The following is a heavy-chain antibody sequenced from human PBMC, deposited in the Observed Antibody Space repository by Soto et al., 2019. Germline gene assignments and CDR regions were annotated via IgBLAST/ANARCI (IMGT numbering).Heavy chain of an antibody. CDR1: GGSISSSSYY. CDR2: IYYSGST. J-gene: IGHJ4*02. V-gene: IGHV4-39*01. Sequence: SETLSLTCTVSGGSISSSSYYWGWIRQPPGKGLEWIGSIYYSGSTYYNPSLKSRVTISVDTSKNQFSLKLSSVTAADTAVYYRARHTPAISISDHWGQGTLVTVSS. D-gene: IGHD2-15*01. CDR3: ARHTPAISISDH.